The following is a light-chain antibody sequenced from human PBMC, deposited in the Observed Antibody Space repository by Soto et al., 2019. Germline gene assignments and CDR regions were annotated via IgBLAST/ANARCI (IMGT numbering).Light chain of an antibody. CDR1: KLGNKY. CDR3: QAWDSRSYVV. V-gene: IGLV3-1*01. J-gene: IGLJ3*02. CDR2: QDN. Sequence: SYELTQPPSVSVSPGQTAIITCSGDKLGNKYTCWYQQKPGQSPVLVIYQDNKQHSGLPERFSGSNSGNTATLTISGTQAMDEEDYYCQAWDSRSYVVFGGGTKLTVL.